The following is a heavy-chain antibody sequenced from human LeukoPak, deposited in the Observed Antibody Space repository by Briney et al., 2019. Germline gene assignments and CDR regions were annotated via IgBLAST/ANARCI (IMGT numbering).Heavy chain of an antibody. CDR2: IKEDGSEK. CDR3: ARGYSRGYFWSYYFDY. V-gene: IGHV3-7*01. Sequence: GGSLRLSCAASGFTFSSYWMRWARQAPGKGLEWVANIKEDGSEKYYVDSVKGRFTISRDNAKNSLYLQMSRLRAEDTAVYYCARGYSRGYFWSYYFDYWGQGTLVTVSS. CDR1: GFTFSSYW. D-gene: IGHD3-22*01. J-gene: IGHJ4*02.